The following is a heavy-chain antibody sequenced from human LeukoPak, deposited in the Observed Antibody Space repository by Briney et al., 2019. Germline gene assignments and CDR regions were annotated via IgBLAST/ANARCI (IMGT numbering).Heavy chain of an antibody. CDR3: ARHFGSSGYFPY. CDR1: GDSIGLQY. J-gene: IGHJ4*02. V-gene: IGHV4-4*09. D-gene: IGHD3-22*01. Sequence: ETLSLTCTVSGDSIGLQYWSWIRQPPGKGLEWIGYISASGITDYNLPLKTRVTISLDTSKTQFSLRLSSVTAADTAVYYCARHFGSSGYFPYWGQGLLVSVSS. CDR2: ISASGIT.